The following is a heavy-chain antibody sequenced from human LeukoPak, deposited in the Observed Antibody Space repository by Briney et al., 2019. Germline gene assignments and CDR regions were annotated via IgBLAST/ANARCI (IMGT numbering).Heavy chain of an antibody. V-gene: IGHV1-2*02. J-gene: IGHJ5*02. CDR3: ARDPHFSVAGDPEPSWVDP. D-gene: IGHD1-14*01. CDR1: GYTFIGYY. CDR2: INPNSGGT. Sequence: ASVKVSCKTSGYTFIGYYMHWVRQAPGQGLEWMGWINPNSGGTNYAQNFQGRVTLTRDTSVSTAYMELNRLRSDDTAVYYCARDPHFSVAGDPEPSWVDPWGQGTLVTVSS.